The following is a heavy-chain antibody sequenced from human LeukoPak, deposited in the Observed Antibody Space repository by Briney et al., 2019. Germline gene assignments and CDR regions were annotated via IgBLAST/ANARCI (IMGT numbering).Heavy chain of an antibody. Sequence: ASVKVSCKASGYTLTSYGISWVRQAPGQGIEWMGWSSAYNGNTNYAQKLQGRVTMTTDTSTSTAYMELRSLRSDDTAVYYCARRITMVRGVIRPMPDFDYWGQGTLVTVSS. CDR1: GYTLTSYG. CDR3: ARRITMVRGVIRPMPDFDY. V-gene: IGHV1-18*01. D-gene: IGHD3-10*01. J-gene: IGHJ4*02. CDR2: SSAYNGNT.